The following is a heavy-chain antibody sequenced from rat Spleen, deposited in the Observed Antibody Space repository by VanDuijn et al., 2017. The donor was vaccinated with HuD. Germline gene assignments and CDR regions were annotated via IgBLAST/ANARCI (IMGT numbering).Heavy chain of an antibody. V-gene: IGHV5-19*01. CDR1: GFTFGVYG. CDR2: IIYDGSRT. J-gene: IGHJ4*01. CDR3: TRGGPYIYTTDFYGVMDV. Sequence: EVQLVESGGGLVQPGRSLKLSCAASGFTFGVYGMHWIRQAPTRGLEWVASIIYDGSRTYYRDSVKGRFTISRDKAKSTLYLQMDSLRSEDTATYFCTRGGPYIYTTDFYGVMDVWGQGASVTVSS. D-gene: IGHD1-6*01.